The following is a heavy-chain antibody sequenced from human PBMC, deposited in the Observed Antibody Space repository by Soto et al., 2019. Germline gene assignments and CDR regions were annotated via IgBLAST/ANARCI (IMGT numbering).Heavy chain of an antibody. D-gene: IGHD2-21*01. CDR2: INSDGSNT. J-gene: IGHJ6*02. Sequence: EEQLVESGGGLVQPGGSLRLSFAASGFTFSSYWMHWVRQAPGKGLVWVSRINSDGSNTNYADSVKGRFTISRDNAKNTLYLQMNSLRAEDTAVYYCARRHQIAYYYGRDVWGQGTTFTVSS. V-gene: IGHV3-74*01. CDR1: GFTFSSYW. CDR3: ARRHQIAYYYGRDV.